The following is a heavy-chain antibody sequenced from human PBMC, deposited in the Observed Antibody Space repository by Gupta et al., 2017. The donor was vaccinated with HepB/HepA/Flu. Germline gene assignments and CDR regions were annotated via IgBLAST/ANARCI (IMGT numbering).Heavy chain of an antibody. J-gene: IGHJ6*03. D-gene: IGHD3-3*02. V-gene: IGHV3-23*01. CDR3: AKDLHCWSAMDV. CDR1: ALTFGGNS. Sequence: EVQLLASGGGLVQPGGSLRRSRSASALTFGGNSMSWVRQAPGTGLEWVSGIGTDLRTHYADSVKGRLTISRDNSKNTVYLQMNSLRAEDTAVYYCAKDLHCWSAMDVWGKGTTVTVSS. CDR2: IGTDLRT.